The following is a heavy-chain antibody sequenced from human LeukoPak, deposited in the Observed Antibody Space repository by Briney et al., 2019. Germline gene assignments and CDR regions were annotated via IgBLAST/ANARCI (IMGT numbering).Heavy chain of an antibody. Sequence: GGSLRLSCAASGFTFSSYSMNWVRQAPGKGLEWVSSISSSSSYIYYADSVKGRFTISRDNAKNSLYLQMNSLRAEDTAVYYCAKEAPLRFLEWFAAFDYWGQGTLVTVSS. D-gene: IGHD3-3*01. J-gene: IGHJ4*02. V-gene: IGHV3-21*01. CDR3: AKEAPLRFLEWFAAFDY. CDR1: GFTFSSYS. CDR2: ISSSSSYI.